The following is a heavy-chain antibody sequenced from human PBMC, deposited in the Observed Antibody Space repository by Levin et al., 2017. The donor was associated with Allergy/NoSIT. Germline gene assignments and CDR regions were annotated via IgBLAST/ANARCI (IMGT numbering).Heavy chain of an antibody. CDR2: IYYIGST. V-gene: IGHV4-39*07. CDR1: GGSISSSNHY. CDR3: ARLRYFDWLFDGFDI. Sequence: SETLSLTCTVSGGSISSSNHYWGWIRQPPGKGLEWIGSIYYIGSTYYNPSLKSRVIISIDTSRNQFSLKLSSVPVADTAVYYCARLRYFDWLFDGFDIWGLGTMVTVSS. D-gene: IGHD3-9*01. J-gene: IGHJ3*02.